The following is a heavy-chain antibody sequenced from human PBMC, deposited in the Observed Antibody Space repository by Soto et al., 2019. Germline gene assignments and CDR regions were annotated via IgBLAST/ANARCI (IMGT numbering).Heavy chain of an antibody. V-gene: IGHV1-69*12. D-gene: IGHD5-18*01. CDR2: IIPMFGTA. CDR3: ASGIQLWLRRINNGYSG. J-gene: IGHJ4*02. Sequence: QVQLVQSGAEVKKPESSVKVSCKAPGGTFSTYAISWVRQAPGQGLEWMGGIIPMFGTANYAQRVQDRVTITEDESPNTVYMELSSLRSEDTAVYFCASGIQLWLRRINNGYSGWGQGTLVTVSS. CDR1: GGTFSTYA.